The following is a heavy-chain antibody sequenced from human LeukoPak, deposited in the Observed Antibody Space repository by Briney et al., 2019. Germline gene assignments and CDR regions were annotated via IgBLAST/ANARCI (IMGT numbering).Heavy chain of an antibody. CDR3: ASSTPYSSGWDAFDI. J-gene: IGHJ3*02. Sequence: ASVKVSCKASGYTFTSYDINWVRQATGQGLEWMGWMNPNSGNTGYAQKFQGRVTITRNTSISTAYMELSSLRSEDMAVYYCASSTPYSSGWDAFDIWGQGTMVTVSS. CDR2: MNPNSGNT. V-gene: IGHV1-8*03. D-gene: IGHD6-19*01. CDR1: GYTFTSYD.